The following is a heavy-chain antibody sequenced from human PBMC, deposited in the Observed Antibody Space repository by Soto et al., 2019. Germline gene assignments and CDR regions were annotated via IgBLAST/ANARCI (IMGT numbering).Heavy chain of an antibody. V-gene: IGHV4-34*01. CDR1: GGSFSGYY. D-gene: IGHD3-3*01. J-gene: IGHJ6*02. Sequence: QVQLQQWGAGLLKPSETLSLTCAVYGGSFSGYYWSWIRQPPGKGLEWIGEINHSGSTNYNPSLKSRVTISVDTSKNQFSLKLSSVTAADTAVYYCAREIGVAGYYYYYYGMDVWGQGTTVTVSS. CDR3: AREIGVAGYYYYYYGMDV. CDR2: INHSGST.